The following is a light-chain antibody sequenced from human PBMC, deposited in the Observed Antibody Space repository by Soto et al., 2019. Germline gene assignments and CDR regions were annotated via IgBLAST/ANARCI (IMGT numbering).Light chain of an antibody. CDR1: QSVRSK. Sequence: EVVMTQSPDTLSVSPGETVTLSCRASQSVRSKLAWYQQKPGQAPRLFIYGASTRATGIPARFSGSGSGTEFTLTISSLQSEDFAVYFCQQYNNWPPVTFGPGTKVDI. CDR3: QQYNNWPPVT. J-gene: IGKJ3*01. V-gene: IGKV3-15*01. CDR2: GAS.